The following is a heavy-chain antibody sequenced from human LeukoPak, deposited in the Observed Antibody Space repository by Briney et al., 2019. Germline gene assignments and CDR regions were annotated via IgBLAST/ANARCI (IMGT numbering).Heavy chain of an antibody. Sequence: GSLRLSCAASGFTFSSYEMHWIRQPPGKGLEWIGEINHSGSTNYNPSLKSRVTISVDTSKNQFSLKLSSVTAADTAVYYCARGYCSGGSCYSYYYYNYMDVWGKGTTVTVSS. CDR2: INHSGST. CDR1: GFTFSSYE. D-gene: IGHD2-15*01. V-gene: IGHV4-34*01. J-gene: IGHJ6*03. CDR3: ARGYCSGGSCYSYYYYNYMDV.